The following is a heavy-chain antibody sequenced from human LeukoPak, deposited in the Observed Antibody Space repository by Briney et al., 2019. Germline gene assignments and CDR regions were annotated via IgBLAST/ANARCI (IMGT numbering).Heavy chain of an antibody. CDR2: INNDGSST. CDR3: TTSDINYRPFDN. CDR1: GFTFSDYW. J-gene: IGHJ4*02. D-gene: IGHD4-11*01. Sequence: GGSLRLSCAASGFTFSDYWMHWVRQAPGKGLVWVSRINNDGSSTTYADSVKGRFTISRDNAKNSLFLQVSSLRAEDTAVYYCTTSDINYRPFDNWGQGTLVTVSS. V-gene: IGHV3-74*03.